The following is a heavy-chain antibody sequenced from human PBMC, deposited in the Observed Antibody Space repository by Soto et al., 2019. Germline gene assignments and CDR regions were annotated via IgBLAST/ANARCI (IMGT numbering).Heavy chain of an antibody. D-gene: IGHD2-2*01. V-gene: IGHV4-38-2*01. CDR3: DAATLPGARFYGMHV. Sequence: PSETLSLSCVVSGYSFNSVHFWGWIRQPPGKGLQWIGSLSQNGGTYRNPSLRSRVTLSVDTSKNQFFLKLTSVTAADAAVYYWDAATLPGARFYGMHVCGHGRTVTVSS. J-gene: IGHJ6*02. CDR1: GYSFNSVHF. CDR2: LSQNGGT.